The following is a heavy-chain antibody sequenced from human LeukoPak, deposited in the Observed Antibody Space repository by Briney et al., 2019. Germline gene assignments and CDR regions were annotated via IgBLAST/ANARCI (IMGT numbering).Heavy chain of an antibody. D-gene: IGHD1-7*01. V-gene: IGHV1-8*01. CDR1: GYTFTRYD. Sequence: ASVKVSCKASGYTFTRYDINWVRQATGQGLEWMGWMNPNSGNTGYAQKFQGRVTMTRNTSISTAYMELSSLRSEDTAVYYCARDRPGTTFSDWFDPWGQGTLVTVSS. CDR3: ARDRPGTTFSDWFDP. CDR2: MNPNSGNT. J-gene: IGHJ5*02.